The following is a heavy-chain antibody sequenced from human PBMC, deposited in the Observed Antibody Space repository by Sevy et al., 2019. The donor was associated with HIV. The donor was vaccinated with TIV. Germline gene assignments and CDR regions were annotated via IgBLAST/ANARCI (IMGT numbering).Heavy chain of an antibody. CDR2: ISGSGGST. CDR3: AKVTLVVIQYYFDY. J-gene: IGHJ4*02. Sequence: GGSLRLSCAASGFTFSSYAMSWVRQAPGKGLEWVSAISGSGGSTYYADSVKGRFTISRDNSKNTLYMQMNSLRAEDTAVYYCAKVTLVVIQYYFDYWGQGTLVTVSS. V-gene: IGHV3-23*01. D-gene: IGHD3-22*01. CDR1: GFTFSSYA.